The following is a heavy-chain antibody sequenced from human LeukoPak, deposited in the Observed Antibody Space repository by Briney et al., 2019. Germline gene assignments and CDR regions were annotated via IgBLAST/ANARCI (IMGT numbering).Heavy chain of an antibody. CDR2: IRSKANSYAT. V-gene: IGHV3-73*01. J-gene: IGHJ4*02. Sequence: PGGSLRLSCAASGFTFSGSAMHWVRQASGKGLEWVDRIRSKANSYATAYAASVKGRFTISRDDSKNTAYLQMNSLKTEDTAVYYCTRRLHLKGYCSGGSCYFEHWGQGTLVTVSS. D-gene: IGHD2-15*01. CDR3: TRRLHLKGYCSGGSCYFEH. CDR1: GFTFSGSA.